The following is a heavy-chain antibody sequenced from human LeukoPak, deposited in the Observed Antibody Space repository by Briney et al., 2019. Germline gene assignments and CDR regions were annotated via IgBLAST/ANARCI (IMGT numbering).Heavy chain of an antibody. Sequence: GGSLRLSCAASGFTFSSYAMHWVRQAPGKGLEWVAVISYDGSNKYYADSVKGRFTISRDNSKNTLYLQMNSLRAEDTAVYYCANEPNSGSPFDYYYGMDVWGQGTTVTVSS. J-gene: IGHJ6*02. CDR2: ISYDGSNK. D-gene: IGHD3-10*01. CDR1: GFTFSSYA. CDR3: ANEPNSGSPFDYYYGMDV. V-gene: IGHV3-30*01.